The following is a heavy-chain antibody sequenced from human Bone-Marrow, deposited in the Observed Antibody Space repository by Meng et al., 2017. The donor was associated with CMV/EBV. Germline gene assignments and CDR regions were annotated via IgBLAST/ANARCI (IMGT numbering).Heavy chain of an antibody. J-gene: IGHJ2*01. CDR1: GGSFSGYY. CDR3: ARGQLDSITIFGVVTVSWYFDL. Sequence: SETLSLTCAVYGGSFSGYYWSWIRQPPGKGLEWIGEINHSGSTNYNPSLKSRVTISVDTSKNQFSLKLSSVTAADTAVYYCARGQLDSITIFGVVTVSWYFDLWGRGTLVTVSS. V-gene: IGHV4-34*01. CDR2: INHSGST. D-gene: IGHD3-3*01.